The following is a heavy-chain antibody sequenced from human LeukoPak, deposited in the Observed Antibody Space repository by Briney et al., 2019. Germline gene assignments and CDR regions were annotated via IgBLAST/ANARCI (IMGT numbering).Heavy chain of an antibody. Sequence: PGGSLRLSCAASGLAFSSYAMNWVRQPPGKGLEWVSTISVASITFYADSVKGRFTISRDNSRNTVYLQMTSLRADDTAVYYCADYSVSGVRNNFYWGQGTLVTVSS. V-gene: IGHV3-23*01. CDR2: ISVASIT. J-gene: IGHJ4*02. D-gene: IGHD3-3*01. CDR3: ADYSVSGVRNNFY. CDR1: GLAFSSYA.